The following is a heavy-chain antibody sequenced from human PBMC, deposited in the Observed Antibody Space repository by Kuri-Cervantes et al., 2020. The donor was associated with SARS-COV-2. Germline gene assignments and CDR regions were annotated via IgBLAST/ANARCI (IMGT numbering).Heavy chain of an antibody. V-gene: IGHV5-51*01. CDR2: IYPGYSVT. CDR3: ARLSGGNGYSSSWYNYYYGMDV. D-gene: IGHD6-13*01. J-gene: IGHJ6*02. CDR1: GYSFTSYL. Sequence: GGSLCLSCKGSGYSFTSYLIGWVRQMPGKVLELMGIIYPGYSVTSYSPVCQGQVTISADKSISTAYLQWSSLKASDTAMYYCARLSGGNGYSSSWYNYYYGMDVWGQGTTVTVSS.